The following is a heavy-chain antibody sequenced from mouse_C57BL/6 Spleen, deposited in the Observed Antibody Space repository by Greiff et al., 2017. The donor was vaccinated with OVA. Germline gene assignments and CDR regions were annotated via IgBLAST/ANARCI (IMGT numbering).Heavy chain of an antibody. CDR1: GYTFTSYG. D-gene: IGHD1-1*01. Sequence: QVQLQQSGAELARPGASVKLSCKASGYTFTSYGISWVKQRNGQGLEWIGEIYPRSGNTYYNEKFKGKATLTADKSSSTAYMELRSLTSEDSAVYFFSRSGPITTVVARDFDYWGQGTTLTVSS. CDR2: IYPRSGNT. J-gene: IGHJ2*01. CDR3: SRSGPITTVVARDFDY. V-gene: IGHV1-81*01.